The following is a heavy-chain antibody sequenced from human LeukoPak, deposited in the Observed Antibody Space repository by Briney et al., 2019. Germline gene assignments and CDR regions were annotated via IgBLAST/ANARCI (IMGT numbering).Heavy chain of an antibody. CDR2: IYYSVST. CDR1: GGSISSYY. V-gene: IGHV4-59*01. D-gene: IGHD3-22*01. Sequence: PSETLSLTCTVSGGSISSYYWSWIRQPPGKGLEWIGYIYYSVSTNYNPSLKSRVTISVDTYKNQFSMKLSSVSAADTAVYYCARDSNYYDSRGNDAFDIWGRGNDAFDIWGQGTMVTVSS. CDR3: ARDSNYYDSRGNDAFDIWGRGNDAFDI. J-gene: IGHJ3*02.